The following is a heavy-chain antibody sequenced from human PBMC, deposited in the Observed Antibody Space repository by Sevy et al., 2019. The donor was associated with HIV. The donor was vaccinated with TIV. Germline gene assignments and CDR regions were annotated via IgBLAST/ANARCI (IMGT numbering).Heavy chain of an antibody. V-gene: IGHV3-15*07. CDR1: AFTFSNDW. D-gene: IGHD5-12*01. CDR3: ATLSGNYWGDWLDP. Sequence: GGSLRLSCVASAFTFSNDWMTWVRQAPGKGLEWVDHIRSTTDGGTTDHAAPVKGRFTISRHDSQNTVYLEMNSLKIGDTGVYFCATLSGNYWGDWLDPWGQGTLVTVSS. J-gene: IGHJ5*02. CDR2: IRSTTDGGTT.